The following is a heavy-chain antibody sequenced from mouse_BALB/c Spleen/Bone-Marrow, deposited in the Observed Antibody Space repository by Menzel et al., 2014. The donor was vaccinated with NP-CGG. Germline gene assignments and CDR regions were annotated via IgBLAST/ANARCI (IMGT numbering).Heavy chain of an antibody. CDR3: AREVHGKPFAY. J-gene: IGHJ3*01. V-gene: IGHV1-4*01. CDR2: INPSSGYT. D-gene: IGHD2-1*01. Sequence: QVQLQQSGAELARPGASVKMSCKASGYTFTSYTMHWVKQRPGQGLEWIGYINPSSGYTNYNQKFKDKATLTADKSSSTAYMQLSSLTSEDSAVYYCAREVHGKPFAYWGQGTLVTVSA. CDR1: GYTFTSYT.